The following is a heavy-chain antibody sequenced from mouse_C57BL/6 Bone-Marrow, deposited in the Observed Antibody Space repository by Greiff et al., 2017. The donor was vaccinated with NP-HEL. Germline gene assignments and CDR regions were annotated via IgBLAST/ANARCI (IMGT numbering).Heavy chain of an antibody. CDR1: GFNIKDYY. CDR3: VSTMVTTDWYFDV. Sequence: EVKLEESGAELVRPGASVKLSCTASGFNIKDYYMHWVKQRPEQGLEWIGRIDPEDGDTEYAPKFQGKATMTADTSSNTAYLQLSRLTSEDTAVYYCVSTMVTTDWYFDVWGTGTTVTVSS. V-gene: IGHV14-1*01. J-gene: IGHJ1*03. CDR2: IDPEDGDT. D-gene: IGHD2-2*01.